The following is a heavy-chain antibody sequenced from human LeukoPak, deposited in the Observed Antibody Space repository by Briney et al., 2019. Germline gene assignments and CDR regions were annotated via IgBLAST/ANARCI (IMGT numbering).Heavy chain of an antibody. CDR2: ISYDGSNK. J-gene: IGHJ4*02. Sequence: PGGSQRLSCAASGFTFSSHGMHWVRQAPGKGLEWVAVISYDGSNKYYADSMKGRFTISRDNSKNTLYLQMNSLRAEDTAVYYCAKDHTIAARTHTFDYWGQGTLVTVSS. CDR1: GFTFSSHG. CDR3: AKDHTIAARTHTFDY. D-gene: IGHD6-6*01. V-gene: IGHV3-30*18.